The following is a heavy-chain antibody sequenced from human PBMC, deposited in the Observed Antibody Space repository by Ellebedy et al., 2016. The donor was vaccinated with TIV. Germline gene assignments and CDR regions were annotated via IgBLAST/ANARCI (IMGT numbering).Heavy chain of an antibody. V-gene: IGHV4-59*01. Sequence: SETLSLTCTVSGVSIANSYWSWIRQPPGKGLEWIGYISSSGTTNYSPSLKSRVTISVDTSKNQFSLKLKSVTAGDTAVYYCARTFTERLRGGTRHWVLDYWGQGSLVTASS. CDR2: ISSSGTT. CDR3: ARTFTERLRGGTRHWVLDY. J-gene: IGHJ4*02. D-gene: IGHD2/OR15-2a*01. CDR1: GVSIANSY.